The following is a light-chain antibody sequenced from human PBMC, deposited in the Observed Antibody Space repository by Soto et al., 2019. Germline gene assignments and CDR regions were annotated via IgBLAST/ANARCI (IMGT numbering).Light chain of an antibody. CDR3: LQDYTYPWT. J-gene: IGKJ1*01. Sequence: EIVMTQSPATLSVSPGERATLSCRASQSVSSNLAWYQQKPGQAPRPLIYGASTRATGIPARFSGSGSGTEFTLTISNLQPEDFASYYCLQDYTYPWTFGQGTKVDI. CDR1: QSVSSN. V-gene: IGKV3-15*01. CDR2: GAS.